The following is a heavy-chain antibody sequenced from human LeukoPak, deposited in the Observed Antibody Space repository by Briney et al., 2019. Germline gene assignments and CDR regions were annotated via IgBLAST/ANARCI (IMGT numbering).Heavy chain of an antibody. D-gene: IGHD6-13*01. CDR1: GYTFTIDG. J-gene: IGHJ4*02. Sequence: SLNRSCKTAGYTFTIDGSSWLRQNPGQGLEWMGWISAYNGNTNYAQKLQGRVTMTTDTSTSTAYMELRSLRSDDTAVYYCARGSSSSSWPLSDYWGQGTLVTVSS. V-gene: IGHV1-18*01. CDR2: ISAYNGNT. CDR3: ARGSSSSSWPLSDY.